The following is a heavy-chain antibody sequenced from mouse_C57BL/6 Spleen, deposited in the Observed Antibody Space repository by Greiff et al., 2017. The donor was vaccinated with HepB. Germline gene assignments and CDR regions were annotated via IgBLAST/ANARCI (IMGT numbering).Heavy chain of an antibody. D-gene: IGHD2-1*01. CDR1: GFTFSDYG. J-gene: IGHJ4*01. CDR3: ARRVYYGKGYAMDY. Sequence: EVQRVESGGGLVKPGGSLKLSCAASGFTFSDYGMHWVRQAPEKGLEWVAYISSGSSTIYYADTVKGRFTISRDNAKNTLFLQMTSLRSEDTAMYYCARRVYYGKGYAMDYWGQGTSVTVSS. V-gene: IGHV5-17*01. CDR2: ISSGSSTI.